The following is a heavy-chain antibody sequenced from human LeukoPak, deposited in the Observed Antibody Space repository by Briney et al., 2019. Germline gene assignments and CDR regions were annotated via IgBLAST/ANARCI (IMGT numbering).Heavy chain of an antibody. CDR1: GGSISSGDYY. V-gene: IGHV4-30-4*01. D-gene: IGHD2-15*01. CDR3: ARRARLGAATTSASDAFDI. CDR2: IYYSGST. Sequence: PSETLSLPCTVSGGSISSGDYYWSWIRQPPGKGLEWIGYIYYSGSTYYNPSLKSRVTISVDTSKNQFSLNLSSVTAADTAVYYCARRARLGAATTSASDAFDIWGQGTMVTVSS. J-gene: IGHJ3*02.